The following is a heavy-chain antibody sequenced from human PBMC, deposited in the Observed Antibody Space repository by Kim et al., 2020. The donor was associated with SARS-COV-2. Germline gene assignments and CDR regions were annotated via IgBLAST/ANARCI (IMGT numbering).Heavy chain of an antibody. V-gene: IGHV3-9*02. D-gene: IGHD3-3*02. J-gene: IGHJ6*02. CDR1: GFSSNDHA. CDR3: TRDVLAGGADV. CDR2: IMWNRDTI. Sequence: GGSLRLSCAASGFSSNDHAMHWVRQPPGKGLEWVSGIMWNRDTIDYADSVKGRFITSRDNAKNSLYLQMNSLRPEDTALYFCTRDVLAGGADVWGQGTAVIVSS.